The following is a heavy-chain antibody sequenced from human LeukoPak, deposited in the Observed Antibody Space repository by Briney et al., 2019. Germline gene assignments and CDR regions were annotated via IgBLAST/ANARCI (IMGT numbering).Heavy chain of an antibody. D-gene: IGHD3-10*01. J-gene: IGHJ4*02. CDR1: GFTVRDGT. CDR3: GRHAYGGSPPLS. V-gene: IGHV3-53*01. CDR2: IYVSGTT. Sequence: GGSLRPSGAASGFTVRDGTLSWVGQPPGKRRKWLAFIYVSGTTFYAASVKGRFTISRDNAKNTVYLQMNNLRAEDTALYYCGRHAYGGSPPLSWGQGALVTVSS.